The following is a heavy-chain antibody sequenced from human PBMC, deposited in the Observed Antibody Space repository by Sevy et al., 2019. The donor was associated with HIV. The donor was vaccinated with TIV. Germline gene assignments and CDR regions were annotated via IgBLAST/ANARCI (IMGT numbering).Heavy chain of an antibody. D-gene: IGHD4-4*01. Sequence: GGSLRLSCTASGFTFGDYAMSWFRQAPGKGLEWVGFIRSKGYGGTPEYAAYVKGRFTNSRDDSKSIPYVKMNSLKTEDTAVYYCARGPRGNYVFDYWGQGTLVTAPQ. J-gene: IGHJ4*02. CDR1: GFTFGDYA. V-gene: IGHV3-49*03. CDR2: IRSKGYGGTP. CDR3: ARGPRGNYVFDY.